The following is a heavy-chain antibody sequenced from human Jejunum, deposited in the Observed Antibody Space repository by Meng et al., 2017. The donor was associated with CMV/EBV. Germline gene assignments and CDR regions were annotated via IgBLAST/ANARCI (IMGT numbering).Heavy chain of an antibody. Sequence: KASGYTFATYFVHWVRQAAGQGPGWVGWIDPTSGGTSYAEEFQGRVTMTRDTSISTAYMELSRLRSDDTAVYYCARKYNGYWFDPWGQGTRVTVSS. D-gene: IGHD5-12*01. CDR3: ARKYNGYWFDP. V-gene: IGHV1-2*02. CDR2: IDPTSGGT. J-gene: IGHJ5*02. CDR1: GYTFATYF.